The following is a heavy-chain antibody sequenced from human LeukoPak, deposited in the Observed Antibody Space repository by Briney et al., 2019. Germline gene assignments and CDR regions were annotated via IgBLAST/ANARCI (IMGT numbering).Heavy chain of an antibody. CDR3: ARGGYSGYDYDFDY. CDR2: INPNSGGT. D-gene: IGHD5-12*01. Sequence: ASVKVSFKASGYTFTGYYMHWVRQAPGQGLEWMGWINPNSGGTNYAQKFQGRVTMTRETSINAAYMELSSLTSDDTAMYYCARGGYSGYDYDFDYWGQGTLVTVSS. J-gene: IGHJ4*02. V-gene: IGHV1-2*02. CDR1: GYTFTGYY.